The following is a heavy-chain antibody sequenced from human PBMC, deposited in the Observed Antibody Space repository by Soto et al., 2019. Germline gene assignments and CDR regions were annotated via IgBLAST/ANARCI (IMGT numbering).Heavy chain of an antibody. Sequence: QLQLQESGPGLVKPSETLSLSCTVSGGSITSSFYWGWIRQPPGKGLEWIGSIYGTGNTYYNPSLKGRVTISADTSNTHFSLNLISVTAADTAVYYCRSSSRYSTDVWGQGATVTVSS. V-gene: IGHV4-39*01. D-gene: IGHD6-13*01. CDR1: GGSITSSFY. J-gene: IGHJ6*02. CDR3: RSSSRYSTDV. CDR2: IYGTGNT.